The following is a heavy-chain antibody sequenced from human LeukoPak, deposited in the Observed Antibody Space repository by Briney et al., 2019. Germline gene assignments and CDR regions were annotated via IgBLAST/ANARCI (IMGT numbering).Heavy chain of an antibody. CDR1: GYXFTGYY. J-gene: IGHJ5*02. CDR2: INPNSGAT. Sequence: ASVKVSCMASGYXFTGYYIHWVRQAPGQGLEWMAWINPNSGATNYAQKFQGRVTMTRDTSISTAYMELSRLASDDTAVYFCARGRFGEWDNWFDPWGQGTLVTVSS. V-gene: IGHV1-2*02. CDR3: ARGRFGEWDNWFDP. D-gene: IGHD3-10*01.